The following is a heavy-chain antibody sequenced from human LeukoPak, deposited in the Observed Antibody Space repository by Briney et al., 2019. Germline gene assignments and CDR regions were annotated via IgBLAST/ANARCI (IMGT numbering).Heavy chain of an antibody. CDR3: AREFYYDSSGYFFN. D-gene: IGHD3-22*01. CDR2: IYYSGST. V-gene: IGHV4-59*01. CDR1: GGSFSTYY. J-gene: IGHJ4*02. Sequence: SETLSLTCTVSGGSFSTYYWSWIRQPPGKGLEWIGFIYYSGSTNYNPSLKSRVTISVDTSKNQFSLKLSSVTAADTAVCYCAREFYYDSSGYFFNWGQGTLVTVSS.